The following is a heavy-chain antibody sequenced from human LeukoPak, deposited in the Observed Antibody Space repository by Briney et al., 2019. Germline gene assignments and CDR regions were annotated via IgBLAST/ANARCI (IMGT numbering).Heavy chain of an antibody. CDR2: INHSGNT. V-gene: IGHV4-34*01. J-gene: IGHJ4*02. Sequence: SETLSLTCAAYGGSFSGYYWTWIRQPPGKGLEWIGEINHSGNTNYNPSLKSRVTISVDTSKNQFSLNLSSVTAADTAVYYCARGLLDSYWGQGTLVTVSS. CDR1: GGSFSGYY. CDR3: ARGLLDSY. D-gene: IGHD3-16*01.